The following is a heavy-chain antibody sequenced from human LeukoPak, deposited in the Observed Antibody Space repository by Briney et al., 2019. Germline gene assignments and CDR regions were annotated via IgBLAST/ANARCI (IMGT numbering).Heavy chain of an antibody. J-gene: IGHJ4*02. CDR2: IYTSGST. D-gene: IGHD2-15*01. V-gene: IGHV4-4*07. CDR1: GVSISSYY. Sequence: SETLSLTCTVSGVSISSYYWSWIRQPAGKGLEWIGRIYTSGSTNYNPSLNSRVTISVDKSKNHLSLNLSSVTVADTAVYYCARDWRYCSGGSCSYYFDYLGQGALVTVSS. CDR3: ARDWRYCSGGSCSYYFDY.